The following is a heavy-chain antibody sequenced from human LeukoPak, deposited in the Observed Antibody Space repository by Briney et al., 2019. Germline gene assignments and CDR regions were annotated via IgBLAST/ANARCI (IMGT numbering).Heavy chain of an antibody. CDR1: GFTVSSNY. CDR2: IYSDGTT. J-gene: IGHJ4*02. CDR3: ARMLISSGYYVDC. Sequence: PGGSLRLSCVASGFTVSSNYMSWVRQAPGKGREWVSVIYSDGTTHYADSVKGPFTISSDDSRNTLYLQMNSLGAEDTAVYYCARMLISSGYYVDCWGQGTLVTVCS. V-gene: IGHV3-53*01. D-gene: IGHD3-22*01.